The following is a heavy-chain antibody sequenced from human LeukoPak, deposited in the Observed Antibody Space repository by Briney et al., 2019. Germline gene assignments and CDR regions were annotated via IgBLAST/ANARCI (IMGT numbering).Heavy chain of an antibody. D-gene: IGHD3-10*01. Sequence: GRSLRLSCAASGFTFDDYAMHWVRQAPGRGLEWVSGISWNSGSIGYADSVKGRFTISRDNAKNSLYLQMNSLRAEDTALYYCAKAHLPMVRGVTYFDYWGQGTLVTVSS. CDR3: AKAHLPMVRGVTYFDY. CDR1: GFTFDDYA. V-gene: IGHV3-9*01. J-gene: IGHJ4*02. CDR2: ISWNSGSI.